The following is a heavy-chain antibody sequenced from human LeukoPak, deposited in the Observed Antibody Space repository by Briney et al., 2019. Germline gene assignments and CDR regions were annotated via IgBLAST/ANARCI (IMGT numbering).Heavy chain of an antibody. J-gene: IGHJ6*03. V-gene: IGHV3-30*02. Sequence: PGGSLRLSCAASGFTFSSYGMHWVRQAPGKGLEWVAFIRYDGSNKYYADSVKGRFIISRDNSKTTLNLQMNSLRAEDTAVYYCAKDGGYGSGSNYYSYYMDVWGKGTTVTISS. D-gene: IGHD3-10*01. CDR3: AKDGGYGSGSNYYSYYMDV. CDR2: IRYDGSNK. CDR1: GFTFSSYG.